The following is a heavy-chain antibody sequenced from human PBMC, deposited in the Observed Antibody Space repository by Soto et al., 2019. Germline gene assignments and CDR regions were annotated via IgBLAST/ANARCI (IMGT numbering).Heavy chain of an antibody. CDR2: IYYSGST. Sequence: SETLSLTCTVSGGSISSYYWSWIRQPPGKGLEWIGYIYYSGSTNYNPSLKSRVTISVDTSKNQFSLKLSSVTAADTAVYYYAGAPVTMVRGVTPGWFDPWGQGTLVTVSS. J-gene: IGHJ5*02. CDR3: AGAPVTMVRGVTPGWFDP. D-gene: IGHD3-10*01. V-gene: IGHV4-59*08. CDR1: GGSISSYY.